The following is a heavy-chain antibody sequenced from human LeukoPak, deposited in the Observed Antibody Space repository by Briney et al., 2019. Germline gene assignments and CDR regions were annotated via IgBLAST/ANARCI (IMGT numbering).Heavy chain of an antibody. CDR3: AKEMQWLRSLTFDY. J-gene: IGHJ4*02. CDR2: ISWNSGSI. D-gene: IGHD5-12*01. Sequence: PGGSLRLSCAVSGFTFEDYAMHWFRQAPGKGLDWVAAISWNSGSINYADSVKGRFTISRDNSKNTLYLQMNSLRAEDTAVYYCAKEMQWLRSLTFDYWGQGTLVTVSS. V-gene: IGHV3-9*01. CDR1: GFTFEDYA.